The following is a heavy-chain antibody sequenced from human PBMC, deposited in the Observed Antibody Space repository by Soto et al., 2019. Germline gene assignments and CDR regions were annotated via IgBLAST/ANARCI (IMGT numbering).Heavy chain of an antibody. CDR1: GDSINNNDYY. V-gene: IGHV4-30-4*01. CDR3: ARMSYYYDKWYFDL. D-gene: IGHD3-22*01. J-gene: IGHJ2*01. Sequence: SETLSLTCTVSGDSINNNDYYWNWIRQTPGEGLEWIGYVYYSGSTYYIPSLKSRLSMSVGTSKNQFSLKLSSVTAADTAIYYCARMSYYYDKWYFDLWGRGTLVTVSS. CDR2: VYYSGST.